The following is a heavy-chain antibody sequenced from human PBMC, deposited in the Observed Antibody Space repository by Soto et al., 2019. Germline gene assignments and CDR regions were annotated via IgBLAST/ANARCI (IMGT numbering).Heavy chain of an antibody. Sequence: ASLKVSCKASGYTFTSYGISWVRQAPGQGLEWMGWISAYNGNTNYAQKLQGRVTMTTDTSTSTAYMELRSLRSDDTAVYYCARLYSSSWYASNWFDQWGQGTLVSVSS. CDR3: ARLYSSSWYASNWFDQ. V-gene: IGHV1-18*01. J-gene: IGHJ5*02. CDR2: ISAYNGNT. D-gene: IGHD6-13*01. CDR1: GYTFTSYG.